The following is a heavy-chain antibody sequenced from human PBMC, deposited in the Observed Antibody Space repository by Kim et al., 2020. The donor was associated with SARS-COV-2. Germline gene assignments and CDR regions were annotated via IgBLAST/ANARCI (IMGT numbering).Heavy chain of an antibody. CDR3: TTGLGSPAVDYYDSSGNDAFDI. CDR1: GFTFSNAW. CDR2: IKSKTDGGTT. D-gene: IGHD3-22*01. V-gene: IGHV3-15*01. J-gene: IGHJ3*02. Sequence: GGSLRLSCAASGFTFSNAWMSWVRQAPGKGLEWVGRIKSKTDGGTTDYAAPVKGRFTISRDDSKNTLYLQMNSPKTEDTAVYYCTTGLGSPAVDYYDSSGNDAFDIWGQGTMVTVSS.